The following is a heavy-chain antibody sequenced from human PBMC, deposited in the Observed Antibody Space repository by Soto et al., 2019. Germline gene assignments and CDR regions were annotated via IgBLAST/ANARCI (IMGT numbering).Heavy chain of an antibody. Sequence: ASVKVSCKASGGTFNNYVISWVRQAPGQGLEWMGGIIPIFGTANYAQKFQGRVTITADESTSTACMELSSLRSEDTAVYYCAGVFSDEKSKYYFDYWGQGTLVTVSS. D-gene: IGHD1-26*01. CDR3: AGVFSDEKSKYYFDY. CDR1: GGTFNNYV. V-gene: IGHV1-69*13. CDR2: IIPIFGTA. J-gene: IGHJ4*02.